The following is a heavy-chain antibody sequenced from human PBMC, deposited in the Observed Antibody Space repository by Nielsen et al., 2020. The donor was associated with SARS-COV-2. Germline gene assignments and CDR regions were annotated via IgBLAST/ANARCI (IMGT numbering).Heavy chain of an antibody. CDR2: IRSKANIYAT. Sequence: ESLKISCAASGFTFSGSSMHWVRQASGKGLEWIGRIRSKANIYATAYAASVKGRFTISRDDSKNTAYLQMNSLRTEDTAIYYCTRVNPISGSWFDAFDIWRQGTLVTVSS. CDR3: TRVNPISGSWFDAFDI. D-gene: IGHD6-13*01. CDR1: GFTFSGSS. J-gene: IGHJ3*02. V-gene: IGHV3-73*01.